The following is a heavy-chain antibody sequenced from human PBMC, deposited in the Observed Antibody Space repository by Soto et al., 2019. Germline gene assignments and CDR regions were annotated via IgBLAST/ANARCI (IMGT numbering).Heavy chain of an antibody. J-gene: IGHJ3*02. CDR3: ARDANYDVLTGYYRQGDAFDI. V-gene: IGHV3-30-3*01. CDR1: GFTFSSYA. CDR2: ISYDGSNK. D-gene: IGHD3-9*01. Sequence: QVQLVESGGGVVQPGRSLRLSCAASGFTFSSYAMHWVREAPGKGLEWVAVISYDGSNKYYADSVKGRFTISRDNSKNTLYLQMNSLRAEDTAVYYCARDANYDVLTGYYRQGDAFDIWGQGTMVTVSS.